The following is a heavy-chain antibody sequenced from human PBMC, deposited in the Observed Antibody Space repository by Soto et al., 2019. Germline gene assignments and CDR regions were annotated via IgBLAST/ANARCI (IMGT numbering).Heavy chain of an antibody. D-gene: IGHD3-22*01. CDR1: GFTFSSCA. Sequence: GGSLRLYCAASGFTFSSCAMSWVRQAPGKGLEWVSGISGSGGGTYYADSVKGRFTISRDNSKNTLYLQMNSLRAEDTAVYYCAKDRSRSYGSGYPLGYFDYWGQGTLVTVSS. CDR2: ISGSGGGT. J-gene: IGHJ4*02. V-gene: IGHV3-23*01. CDR3: AKDRSRSYGSGYPLGYFDY.